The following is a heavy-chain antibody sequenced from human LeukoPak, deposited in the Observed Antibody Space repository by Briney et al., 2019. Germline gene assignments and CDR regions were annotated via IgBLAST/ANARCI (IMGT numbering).Heavy chain of an antibody. CDR1: GYTFTGYY. Sequence: GASVKVSCKASGYTFTGYYMHWVRQAPGQGLEWMGRINPNSGGTNYAQKFQGRVTMTRDTSISTAYMELSRLRSDDTAVYYCARDRDYYYGQIGYWGQGTLVTVSS. D-gene: IGHD3-22*01. CDR3: ARDRDYYYGQIGY. J-gene: IGHJ4*02. V-gene: IGHV1-2*06. CDR2: INPNSGGT.